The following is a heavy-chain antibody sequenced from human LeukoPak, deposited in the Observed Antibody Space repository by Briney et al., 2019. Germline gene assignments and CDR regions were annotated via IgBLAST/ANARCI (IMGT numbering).Heavy chain of an antibody. V-gene: IGHV3-74*01. CDR1: GFITRRNR. CDR3: ATSRPDV. Sequence: GGSLSLTCAASGFITRRNRISWLRQVPGKGLVWVSRISSDGSDASYADSVEGRFAISRDSARNTLYLQMNSLRAEDTAVYYCATSRPDV. CDR2: ISSDGSDA. J-gene: IGHJ6*01.